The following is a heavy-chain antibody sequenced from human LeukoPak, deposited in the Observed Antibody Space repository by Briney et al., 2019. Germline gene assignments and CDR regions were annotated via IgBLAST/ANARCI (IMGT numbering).Heavy chain of an antibody. Sequence: PSETLSPTCAVYGGSFSGYYWSWIRQPPGKGLEWIGEINHSGSTNYNPSLKSRVTISVDTSKNQFSLKLSSVTAADTAVYYCARVAGYSSSWYVGTDWFDPWGQGTLVTVSS. CDR3: ARVAGYSSSWYVGTDWFDP. CDR2: INHSGST. D-gene: IGHD6-13*01. V-gene: IGHV4-34*01. J-gene: IGHJ5*02. CDR1: GGSFSGYY.